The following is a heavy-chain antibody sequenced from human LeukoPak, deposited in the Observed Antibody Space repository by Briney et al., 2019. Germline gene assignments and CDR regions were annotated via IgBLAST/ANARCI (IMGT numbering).Heavy chain of an antibody. CDR3: ARGYSESGLYTKGY. Sequence: GGSLRLSCAASEFTFSSYWMHWVRQAPGKGLVWVSRVNRDGSTSYADSVKGRFTISRDNAKNTLYLQMNSLRAEDTAVYYCARGYSESGLYTKGYGGGGTLVTVSS. J-gene: IGHJ4*02. D-gene: IGHD3-3*01. CDR1: EFTFSSYW. V-gene: IGHV3-74*01. CDR2: VNRDGST.